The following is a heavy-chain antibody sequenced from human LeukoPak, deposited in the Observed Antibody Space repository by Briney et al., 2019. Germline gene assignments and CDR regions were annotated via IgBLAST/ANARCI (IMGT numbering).Heavy chain of an antibody. CDR3: ARADYYYDSRGYSYYFDS. Sequence: SETLSLTCTVSGGSISSHYWSWIRQPPGKGLEYLAHIYYSGTTNYNPSLKSRVAISVDTSRTQFSLKLSSVTAADTAVYYCARADYYYDSRGYSYYFDSWGQGTLVTVSS. CDR1: GGSISSHY. J-gene: IGHJ4*02. V-gene: IGHV4-59*11. D-gene: IGHD3-22*01. CDR2: IYYSGTT.